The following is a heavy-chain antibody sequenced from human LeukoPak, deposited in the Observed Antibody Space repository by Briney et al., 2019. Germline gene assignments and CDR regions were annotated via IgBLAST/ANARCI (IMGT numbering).Heavy chain of an antibody. V-gene: IGHV1-46*01. D-gene: IGHD1-26*01. Sequence: GASVKVSCKASGYNFTNYYMHWVRQAPGQGLEWMGIINPGGGSTHYAQQFQGRVTMTSDMSTSTVYMELSSLRSEDTAVYYCARDKGRYGYYYYYMDVWGKGTTVTVSS. CDR3: ARDKGRYGYYYYYMDV. J-gene: IGHJ6*03. CDR2: INPGGGST. CDR1: GYNFTNYY.